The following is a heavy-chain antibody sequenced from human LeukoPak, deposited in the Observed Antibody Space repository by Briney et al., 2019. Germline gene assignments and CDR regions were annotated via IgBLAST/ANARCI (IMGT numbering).Heavy chain of an antibody. V-gene: IGHV4-34*01. CDR2: INHSGST. J-gene: IGHJ4*02. D-gene: IGHD6-13*01. CDR1: GGSFSGYY. CDR3: ARGPYLLYSSSWEFGY. Sequence: SETLSLTCAVYGGSFSGYYWSWIRQPPGKGLEWIGEINHSGSTNYNPSLKSRVTISVDTSKNQFSLKLSSVTAADTAVYYCARGPYLLYSSSWEFGYWGQGTLVTVSS.